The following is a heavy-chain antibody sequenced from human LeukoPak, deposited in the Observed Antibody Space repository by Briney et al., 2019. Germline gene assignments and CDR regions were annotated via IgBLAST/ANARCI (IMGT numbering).Heavy chain of an antibody. CDR1: GGSISSNSYY. CDR2: IYYSGST. CDR3: ARSNYYYDRFDY. D-gene: IGHD3-22*01. Sequence: PSETLSLTCAVSGGSISSNSYYWGWIRQPPGKGLEWIGSIYYSGSTYYNPSLKSRVTISVDTSKNQFSLKLSSVTAADTAVYYCARSNYYYDRFDYWGQGTLVTVSS. V-gene: IGHV4-39*01. J-gene: IGHJ4*02.